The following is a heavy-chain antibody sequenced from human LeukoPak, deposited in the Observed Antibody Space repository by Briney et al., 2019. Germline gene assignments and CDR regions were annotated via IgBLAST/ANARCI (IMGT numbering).Heavy chain of an antibody. Sequence: KASETLSLTCAVSGGSVSSTNWWTWFRQPPGKGLEWIGEVHLDGRTNYNPSLTGRLTMSVDLYENHISLKLTSATAADTAVYYCAREGGFYRPLDYSGQGTLVTVSS. CDR2: VHLDGRT. D-gene: IGHD3-3*01. J-gene: IGHJ4*02. CDR3: AREGGFYRPLDY. V-gene: IGHV4-4*02. CDR1: GGSVSSTNW.